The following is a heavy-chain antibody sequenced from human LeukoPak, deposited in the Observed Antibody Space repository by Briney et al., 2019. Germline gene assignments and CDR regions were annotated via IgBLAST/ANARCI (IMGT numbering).Heavy chain of an antibody. CDR3: ARGGHYISLYYYYMDV. V-gene: IGHV1-69*06. Sequence: GASGKLSRNASGGTFSSYAISWVRQAPGQGLEWVGGIIPIFSTANYAQKFQGSVTIAAVKSTSEAGMELISLRSEDTAVYYWARGGHYISLYYYYMDVWGKGTTVTVSS. CDR2: IIPIFSTA. CDR1: GGTFSSYA. D-gene: IGHD3-10*01. J-gene: IGHJ6*03.